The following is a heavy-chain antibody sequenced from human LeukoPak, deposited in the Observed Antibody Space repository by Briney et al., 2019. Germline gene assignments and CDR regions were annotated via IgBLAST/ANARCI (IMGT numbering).Heavy chain of an antibody. V-gene: IGHV4-34*01. CDR2: ISHSGST. J-gene: IGHJ4*02. CDR3: AGLIVGRVLGV. Sequence: SETLSLTCAVYGGSFSGYYWSWIRQPPGKGLEWIGEISHSGSTNYNPSLKSRVTISVGTSKNQFSLKLSSVTAADTAVYYCAGLIVGRVLGVWGQGTLVTVSS. D-gene: IGHD3-22*01. CDR1: GGSFSGYY.